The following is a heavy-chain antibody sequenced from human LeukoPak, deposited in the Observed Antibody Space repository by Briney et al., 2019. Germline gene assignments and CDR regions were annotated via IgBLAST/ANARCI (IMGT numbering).Heavy chain of an antibody. Sequence: SETLSLTCGVSGYSISSGYQWAWIRQSPGKGLEWIGSIYHSGSAHYNSSLKSRVTISVETSKNQFSLNMYSVTAADTAVYYCARDPRWLTPDCTSTSCYENYFDPWGQGTLVTVSS. CDR3: ARDPRWLTPDCTSTSCYENYFDP. V-gene: IGHV4-38-2*02. D-gene: IGHD2-2*01. CDR2: IYHSGSA. CDR1: GYSISSGYQ. J-gene: IGHJ5*02.